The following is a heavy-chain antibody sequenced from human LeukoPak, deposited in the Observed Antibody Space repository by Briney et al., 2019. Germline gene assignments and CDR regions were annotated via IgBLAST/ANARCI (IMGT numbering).Heavy chain of an antibody. J-gene: IGHJ4*02. V-gene: IGHV3-23*01. CDR3: AKDQTRFDPTFVIDY. Sequence: GGSLRLSCAASGFTFSSYAMSWVRQAPGKGLEWVSAISGSGGSTYYADSVKGRFTTSRDNSKNTLYLQMNSLRAEDTAVYYCAKDQTRFDPTFVIDYWGQGTLVTISS. CDR2: ISGSGGST. CDR1: GFTFSSYA. D-gene: IGHD3-9*01.